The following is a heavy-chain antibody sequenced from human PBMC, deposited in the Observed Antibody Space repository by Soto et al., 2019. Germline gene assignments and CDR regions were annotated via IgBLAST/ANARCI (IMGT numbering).Heavy chain of an antibody. J-gene: IGHJ2*01. CDR3: ARAYGSGCYYRQMPAWYFDL. CDR1: GFTVSSNY. V-gene: IGHV3-66*01. CDR2: IYSGGST. Sequence: EVQLVESGGGLVQPGGSLRLSCAASGFTVSSNYMSWVRQAPGKGLEWVSVIYSGGSTYYADSVKGRFTISRDNSKNTLYLQMNSLRAEDTAVYYCARAYGSGCYYRQMPAWYFDLWGRGTLVTVSS. D-gene: IGHD3-10*01.